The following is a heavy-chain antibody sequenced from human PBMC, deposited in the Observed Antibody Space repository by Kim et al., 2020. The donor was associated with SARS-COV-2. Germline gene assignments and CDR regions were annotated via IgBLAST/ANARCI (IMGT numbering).Heavy chain of an antibody. J-gene: IGHJ5*02. D-gene: IGHD3-10*01. CDR3: ARGSVVRGVMGGFWFDP. Sequence: LKSRVTISVDTSKNQFAMKLSSVTAADTAVYYCARGSVVRGVMGGFWFDPWGQGTLVTVSS. V-gene: IGHV4-34*01.